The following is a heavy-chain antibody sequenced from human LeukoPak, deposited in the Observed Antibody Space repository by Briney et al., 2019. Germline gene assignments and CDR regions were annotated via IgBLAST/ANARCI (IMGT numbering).Heavy chain of an antibody. CDR3: ARQRRSRYCSSTSCYAIYYYYYMDV. CDR2: ISGYNGKT. J-gene: IGHJ6*03. CDR1: GYTFISYG. Sequence: ASVKVSCKASGYTFISYGISWVRQAPGQGLEWMGWISGYNGKTNYAQKFQGRVTMTTDTTTRTAYMELSRLRSDDTAVYYCARQRRSRYCSSTSCYAIYYYYYMDVWGKGTTVTISS. D-gene: IGHD2-2*01. V-gene: IGHV1-18*01.